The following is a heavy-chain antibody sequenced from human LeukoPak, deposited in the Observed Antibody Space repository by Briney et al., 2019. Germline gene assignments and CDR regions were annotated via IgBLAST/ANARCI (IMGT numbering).Heavy chain of an antibody. J-gene: IGHJ4*02. CDR1: GGSISSSSYY. D-gene: IGHD3-22*01. CDR3: ARQYCYDSSGYYYYFDY. CDR2: IYYSGST. V-gene: IGHV4-39*01. Sequence: PSETLSLTCTVSGGSISSSSYYWGWIRQPPGKRLEWIGSIYYSGSTHYNPSLRSRVTISVDTSKNQFSLKLSSVTAADTAVYYCARQYCYDSSGYYYYFDYWGQGTLVTVSS.